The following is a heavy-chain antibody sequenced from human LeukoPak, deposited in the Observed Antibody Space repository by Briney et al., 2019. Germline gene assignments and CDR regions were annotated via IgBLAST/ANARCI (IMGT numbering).Heavy chain of an antibody. J-gene: IGHJ4*02. CDR2: TYYRSKWYN. CDR1: GDSVSSNSAA. CDR3: ARVGEQWLVFFDY. D-gene: IGHD6-19*01. V-gene: IGHV6-1*01. Sequence: SQTLSLTFAISGDSVSSNSAAWHWLRQSPSRGLEWLGRTYYRSKWYNDYAVSVKSRITINPDTSKNQFSLQLNSVTPEDTAVYYCARVGEQWLVFFDYWGQGTLVTVSS.